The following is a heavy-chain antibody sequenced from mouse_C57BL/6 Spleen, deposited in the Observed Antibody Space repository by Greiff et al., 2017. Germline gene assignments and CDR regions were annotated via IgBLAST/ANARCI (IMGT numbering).Heavy chain of an antibody. CDR2: INPNNGGT. Sequence: VQLQQSGPELVKPGASVKISCKASGYTFTDYYMNWVKQSHGKSLEWIGDINPNNGGTSYNQKFKGKATLTVDKSSSTAYMELRSLTSEDSAVYYCAREYYYGSSPAWFAYWGQGTLVTVSA. CDR3: AREYYYGSSPAWFAY. J-gene: IGHJ3*01. CDR1: GYTFTDYY. D-gene: IGHD1-1*01. V-gene: IGHV1-26*01.